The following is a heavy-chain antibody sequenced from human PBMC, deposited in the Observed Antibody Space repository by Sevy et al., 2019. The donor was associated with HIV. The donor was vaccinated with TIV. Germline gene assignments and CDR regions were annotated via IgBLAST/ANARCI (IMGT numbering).Heavy chain of an antibody. CDR1: GYTFTSYG. V-gene: IGHV1-18*01. Sequence: ASLKVSCKASGYTFTSYGISWVRQAPGQGLEWMGWISAYNGNTNYAQKLQGRVTMTTDTSTSTAYMELRSLRSDDTAVYYCATLLGYCSSTSCSPYYFDYWGQGTLVTVSS. J-gene: IGHJ4*02. CDR3: ATLLGYCSSTSCSPYYFDY. D-gene: IGHD2-2*01. CDR2: ISAYNGNT.